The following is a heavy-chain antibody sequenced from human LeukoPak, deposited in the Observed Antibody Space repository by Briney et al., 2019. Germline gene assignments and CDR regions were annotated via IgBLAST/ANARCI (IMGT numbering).Heavy chain of an antibody. CDR2: IYPSGST. D-gene: IGHD6-13*01. CDR1: GGSFSGYY. Sequence: SETLSLTCAVYGGSFSGYYCSWIRQPPGKGLEWIGRIYPSGSTNYNPSLKSRVTMSIDTSKNQFSLNLSSVAAADTAVYYCARISGSSLDYWGQGTLVTVSS. J-gene: IGHJ4*02. V-gene: IGHV4-59*10. CDR3: ARISGSSLDY.